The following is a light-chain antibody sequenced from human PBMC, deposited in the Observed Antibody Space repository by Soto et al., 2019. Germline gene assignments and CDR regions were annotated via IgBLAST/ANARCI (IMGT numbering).Light chain of an antibody. Sequence: AYVAEIVAITKRASQSITGWLAWFQQKPGKAPKSLIYAASSLQSGVPSRFSGSGSGTDFTLTISSLQPVDFSTYYCQPYNMYPIPLGPGTLLEIK. V-gene: IGKV1D-16*01. CDR1: QSITGW. CDR2: AAS. CDR3: QPYNMYPIP. J-gene: IGKJ5*01.